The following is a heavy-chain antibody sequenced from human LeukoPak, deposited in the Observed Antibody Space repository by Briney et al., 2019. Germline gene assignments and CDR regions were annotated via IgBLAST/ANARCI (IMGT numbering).Heavy chain of an antibody. D-gene: IGHD3-9*01. V-gene: IGHV1-69*13. Sequence: VASVEVSCKASGGTFSSYAISWVRQAPGQGLEWMGGIIPIFGTANYAQKFQGRVTITADESTSTAYMELSSLRSEDTAVYYCASTRNYDILTGYAYYYYGMDVWGQGTTVTVSS. CDR1: GGTFSSYA. CDR3: ASTRNYDILTGYAYYYYGMDV. CDR2: IIPIFGTA. J-gene: IGHJ6*02.